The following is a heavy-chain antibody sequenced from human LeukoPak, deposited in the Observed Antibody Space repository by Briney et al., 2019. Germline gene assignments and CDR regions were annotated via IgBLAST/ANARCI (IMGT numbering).Heavy chain of an antibody. CDR1: GYSISSGYY. CDR2: IYHSGST. J-gene: IGHJ5*02. D-gene: IGHD6-13*01. Sequence: PSQTLSLTCAVSGYSISSGYYWGWIRQPPGKGLEWIGSIYHSGSTYYNPSLKSRVTISVDTSKNQFSLKLSSVTAADTAVYYCARHDSSSWAWGQGTLVTVSS. CDR3: ARHDSSSWA. V-gene: IGHV4-38-2*01.